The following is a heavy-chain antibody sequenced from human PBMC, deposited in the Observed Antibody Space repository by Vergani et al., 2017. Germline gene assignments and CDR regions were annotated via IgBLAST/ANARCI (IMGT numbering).Heavy chain of an antibody. CDR2: ISYDGTQK. CDR3: VKDHPVFDE. V-gene: IGHV3-30*18. J-gene: IGHJ4*02. CDR1: GFTSSYYG. Sequence: QVHLVESGGGVVQPGRSLRLSCVVSGFTSSYYGMHWVRQAPGKGLEWVAVISYDGTQKYYADSVKGRFTISRDNSKSTLYLQMYSLRTEDTAVYHCVKDHPVFDEWGRGTLVSVS.